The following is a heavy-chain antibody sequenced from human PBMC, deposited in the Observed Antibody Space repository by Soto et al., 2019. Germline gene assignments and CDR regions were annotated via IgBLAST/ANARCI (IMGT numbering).Heavy chain of an antibody. CDR1: GGSFSGYY. CDR3: ARGSRPDTARKRPYFDY. Sequence: QVQLQQWGAGLLKPSETLSLTCAVYGGSFSGYYWSWIRQPPGKGLEWIGEINHSGSTNYNPSLKSRVTISVDTSKNQFSLKLSSVTAADTAVYYCARGSRPDTARKRPYFDYWGQGTLVTVSS. V-gene: IGHV4-34*01. J-gene: IGHJ4*02. CDR2: INHSGST. D-gene: IGHD5-18*01.